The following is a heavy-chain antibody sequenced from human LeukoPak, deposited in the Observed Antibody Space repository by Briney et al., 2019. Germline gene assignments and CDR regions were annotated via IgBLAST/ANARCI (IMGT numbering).Heavy chain of an antibody. Sequence: GGSLRLSCAASGFTFSSYAMNWVRQAPGKGLEWVSTISGSDGNTYYADSVKGRFIISRDNSKNTLYLQMNSLRAEDTAVYYCAKTTQIWGYFDYWGQGTLVTVSS. D-gene: IGHD3-16*01. CDR3: AKTTQIWGYFDY. CDR1: GFTFSSYA. V-gene: IGHV3-23*01. J-gene: IGHJ4*02. CDR2: ISGSDGNT.